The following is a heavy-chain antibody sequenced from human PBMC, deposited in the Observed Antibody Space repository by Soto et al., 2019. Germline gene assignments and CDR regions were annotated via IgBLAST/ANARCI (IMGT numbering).Heavy chain of an antibody. J-gene: IGHJ3*02. CDR3: ASPSGDSDAFDI. CDR2: IYYRGNT. V-gene: IGHV4-39*01. CDR1: GDSINSDKYY. Sequence: SQTLSLTCSVSGDSINSDKYYWGWIRQPPGKGLEWIGSIYYRGNTYYNPSLQTRVTISLDKSKSQFSLRLNSVTAADSAVYYCASPSGDSDAFDIWGQGTMVTVSS. D-gene: IGHD4-17*01.